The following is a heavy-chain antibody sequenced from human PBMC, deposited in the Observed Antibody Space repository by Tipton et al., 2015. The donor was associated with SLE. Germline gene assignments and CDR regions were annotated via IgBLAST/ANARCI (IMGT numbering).Heavy chain of an antibody. V-gene: IGHV4-59*11. Sequence: TLSLTCTVSGVSISDHYWSWIRQPPGKGLECLGYVFYSGSSDFYRAHYSPSLMSRVIISVDSSKNQFSLRLTSVTAADTAVYYCARNGGRYGANAFDIWGQGTMVTVSS. CDR1: GVSISDHY. D-gene: IGHD1-26*01. J-gene: IGHJ3*02. CDR2: VFYSGSSDFYRA. CDR3: ARNGGRYGANAFDI.